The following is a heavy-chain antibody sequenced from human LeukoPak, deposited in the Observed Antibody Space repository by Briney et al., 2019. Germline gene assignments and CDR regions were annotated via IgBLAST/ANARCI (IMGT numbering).Heavy chain of an antibody. CDR3: AREDGDGYNSY. D-gene: IGHD5-24*01. V-gene: IGHV4-59*11. Sequence: SETLSLTCTVSGGSISSHYWSWIRQPPGKGLEWIGYIYYSGSTNYNPSLKSRVTISVDTSKNQLSLKLSSVTAADTAVYYCAREDGDGYNSYWGQGTLVTVSS. J-gene: IGHJ4*02. CDR1: GGSISSHY. CDR2: IYYSGST.